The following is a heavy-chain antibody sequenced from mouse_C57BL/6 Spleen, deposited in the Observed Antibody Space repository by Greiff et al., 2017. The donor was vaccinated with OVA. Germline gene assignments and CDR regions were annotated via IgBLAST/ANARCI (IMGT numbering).Heavy chain of an antibody. CDR1: GFNIKDDY. CDR3: TTGLRRGWFAY. Sequence: EVQLQQSGAELVRPGASVKLSCTASGFNIKDDYMHRVKQRPEQGLEWIGWIDPENGDTEYASKFQGKATITADTSSNTAYLQLSSLTSEDTAVYYCTTGLRRGWFAYWGQGTLVTVSA. CDR2: IDPENGDT. V-gene: IGHV14-4*01. D-gene: IGHD2-2*01. J-gene: IGHJ3*01.